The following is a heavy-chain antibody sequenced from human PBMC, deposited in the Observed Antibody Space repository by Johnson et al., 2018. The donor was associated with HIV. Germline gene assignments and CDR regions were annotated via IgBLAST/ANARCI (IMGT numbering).Heavy chain of an antibody. CDR1: GFTFSSYA. Sequence: VQLVESGGGVVQPGRSLRLSCAASGFTFSSYAIHWVRQAPAKGLEWVSVIYTGGSTYYADSVKGRFTISRDNSKNTLDLQMNNLRAEDTAVYYCARLIAVVIDGFDIWGQGTMVIVSS. CDR3: ARLIAVVIDGFDI. D-gene: IGHD3-22*01. V-gene: IGHV3-66*01. J-gene: IGHJ3*02. CDR2: IYTGGST.